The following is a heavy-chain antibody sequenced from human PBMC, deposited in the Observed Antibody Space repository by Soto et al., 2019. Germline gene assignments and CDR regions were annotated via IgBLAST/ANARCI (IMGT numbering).Heavy chain of an antibody. V-gene: IGHV1-69*01. D-gene: IGHD3-22*01. CDR1: GGTFSSYA. CDR2: IIPIFGTA. CDR3: ARGTGRRGGAGGYYYDSSGPLNY. J-gene: IGHJ4*02. Sequence: QVQLVQSGAEVKKPGSSVKVSCKASGGTFSSYAISWVRQAPGQGLEWMGGIIPIFGTANYAQKFQGRVTITADESTSTAYMELSSLGSEDTAVYYCARGTGRRGGAGGYYYDSSGPLNYWGQGTLVTVSS.